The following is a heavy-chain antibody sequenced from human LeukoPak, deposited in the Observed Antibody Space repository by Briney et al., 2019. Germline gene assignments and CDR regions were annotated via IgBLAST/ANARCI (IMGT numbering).Heavy chain of an antibody. D-gene: IGHD3-10*01. V-gene: IGHV3-33*01. CDR1: GFTFSSYG. CDR3: ARRRRMVRGINYYMDV. Sequence: GGSLRLSCAAPGFTFSSYGMHWVRQAPGKGLEWVAVIWYDGSNKYYADSVKGRFTISRDNAKNSLYLQMNSLRAEDTALYYCARRRRMVRGINYYMDVWGKGTTVTVSS. CDR2: IWYDGSNK. J-gene: IGHJ6*03.